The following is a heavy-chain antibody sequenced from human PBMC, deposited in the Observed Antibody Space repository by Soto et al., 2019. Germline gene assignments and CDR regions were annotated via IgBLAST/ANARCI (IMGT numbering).Heavy chain of an antibody. D-gene: IGHD2-2*01. V-gene: IGHV3-74*01. Sequence: EVQLVESGGGLVQPGGSLRLSCAASGFTFSSFWMHWVRQAPGEGLVWVSRINSDGSNTNYADSVKGRFTISRDNAKNTLYLQMNSLRAEDTAVYYRARGGVPAAMSYWGQGTLVTVSS. CDR3: ARGGVPAAMSY. CDR1: GFTFSSFW. CDR2: INSDGSNT. J-gene: IGHJ4*02.